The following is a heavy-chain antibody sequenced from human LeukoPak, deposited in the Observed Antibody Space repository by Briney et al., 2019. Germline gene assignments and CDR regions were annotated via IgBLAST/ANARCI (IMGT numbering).Heavy chain of an antibody. D-gene: IGHD3-10*01. J-gene: IGHJ4*02. Sequence: GRSLRPSCAASGFTFSSYAMHWVRQAPGKGLEWVAVISYDGSNKYYADSVKGRFTISRDNSKNTLYLQMNSLRAEDTAVYYCARDRSLWFFDYWGQGTLVTVSS. CDR3: ARDRSLWFFDY. V-gene: IGHV3-30*04. CDR1: GFTFSSYA. CDR2: ISYDGSNK.